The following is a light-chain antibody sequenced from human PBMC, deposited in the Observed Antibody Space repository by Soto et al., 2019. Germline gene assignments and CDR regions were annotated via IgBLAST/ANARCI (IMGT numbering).Light chain of an antibody. CDR2: DVT. CDR1: SNDIGGYDF. CDR3: SSYSRTSTRRL. V-gene: IGLV2-14*03. J-gene: IGLJ1*01. Sequence: QSVLTQPASVSGSPGQSITIPCTGTSNDIGGYDFVSWYQQFPGKAPKLIIYDVTNRPSGVSFRFSGSKSGNTASLTISGLQAEDEAGYHCSSYSRTSTRRLFGAGTKVTVL.